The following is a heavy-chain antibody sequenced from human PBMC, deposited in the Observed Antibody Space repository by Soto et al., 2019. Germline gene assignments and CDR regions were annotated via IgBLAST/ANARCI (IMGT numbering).Heavy chain of an antibody. CDR1: GFYFSTNA. Sequence: GGSLRLSCAASGFYFSTNAMTWVRQAPGKGLDWVSAISGTGGSTDYADSVKGRFTISRDNSKNTVYLQMNSLRAEDTAIYYCAKDPSGNYPYTWFDRWGQGTLVTVSS. J-gene: IGHJ5*02. V-gene: IGHV3-23*01. D-gene: IGHD1-26*01. CDR2: ISGTGGST. CDR3: AKDPSGNYPYTWFDR.